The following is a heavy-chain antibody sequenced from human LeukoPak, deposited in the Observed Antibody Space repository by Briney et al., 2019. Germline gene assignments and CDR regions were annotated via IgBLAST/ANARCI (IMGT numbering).Heavy chain of an antibody. V-gene: IGHV3-73*01. CDR2: IRSKANSYAT. Sequence: GGSLRLSCAASGFTFSGSAMHWVRQASGKGLEWVGRIRSKANSYATAYAASVKGRFTISRDDSKNTAYLQMNSLKTEDTAVYYCRTMIVACGVDYWGQGTLVTVSS. CDR3: RTMIVACGVDY. J-gene: IGHJ4*02. D-gene: IGHD3-22*01. CDR1: GFTFSGSA.